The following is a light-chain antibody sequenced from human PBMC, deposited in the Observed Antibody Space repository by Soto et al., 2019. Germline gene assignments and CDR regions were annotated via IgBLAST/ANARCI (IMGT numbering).Light chain of an antibody. V-gene: IGKV1-5*03. CDR3: QHYNSYSEA. J-gene: IGKJ1*01. Sequence: DIQMTQSPSTLSGSVGDRVTITCRASQTISSWLAWYQQKPGKAPKLLIYKASTLKSGVPSRFSGSGSGTEFTLTISSLQPYGFAIYYCQHYNSYSEAVGKGTKV. CDR2: KAS. CDR1: QTISSW.